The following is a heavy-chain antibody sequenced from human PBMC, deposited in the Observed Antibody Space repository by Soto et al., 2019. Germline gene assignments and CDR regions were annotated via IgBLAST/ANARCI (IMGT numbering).Heavy chain of an antibody. CDR3: ARDSPTSVTTGVFYYYYGMDV. CDR2: INPNSGGT. V-gene: IGHV1-2*02. J-gene: IGHJ6*02. Sequence: ASVKVSCKASGYTFTGYYMHWLRQAPGQGLEWMGWINPNSGGTNYAQKFQGRVTMTRDTSISTAYMELSRLRSDDTAVYYCARDSPTSVTTGVFYYYYGMDVWGQGTTVTVPS. D-gene: IGHD4-17*01. CDR1: GYTFTGYY.